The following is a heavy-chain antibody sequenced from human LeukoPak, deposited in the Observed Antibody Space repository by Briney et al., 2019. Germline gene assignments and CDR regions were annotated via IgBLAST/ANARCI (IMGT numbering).Heavy chain of an antibody. D-gene: IGHD2-15*01. Sequence: PGGSLRLSCAASGFTFSDHYMDWVRQAPGKGLEWVGRTRNKANSYTTEYAASVKGRFTISRDDSKNSLYLQMNSLKTEDTAVYYCAKQQYCSGGSCSTAFDYWGQGTLVTVSS. CDR1: GFTFSDHY. V-gene: IGHV3-72*01. J-gene: IGHJ4*02. CDR2: TRNKANSYTT. CDR3: AKQQYCSGGSCSTAFDY.